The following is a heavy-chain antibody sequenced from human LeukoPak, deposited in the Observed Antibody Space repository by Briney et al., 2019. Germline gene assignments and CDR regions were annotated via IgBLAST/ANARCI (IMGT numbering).Heavy chain of an antibody. CDR3: ARDRGYSGYDFFDY. D-gene: IGHD5-12*01. CDR2: ISYDGSNK. Sequence: PGGSLRLSCAASGFTFSSYAMRWVRQAPGKGLEWVAVISYDGSNKYYADSVKGRFTISRDNSKNTLYLQMNSLRAEDTAVYYCARDRGYSGYDFFDYWGQGTLVTVSS. J-gene: IGHJ4*02. V-gene: IGHV3-30*04. CDR1: GFTFSSYA.